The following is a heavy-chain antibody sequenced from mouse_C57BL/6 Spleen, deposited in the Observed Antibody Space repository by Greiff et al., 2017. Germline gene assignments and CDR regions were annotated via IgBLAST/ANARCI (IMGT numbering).Heavy chain of an antibody. CDR3: ARGRVDYGSRFYAKYD. V-gene: IGHV1-52*01. CDR2: IDTSDSET. Sequence: QVQLQQPGAELVRPGSSVKLSCKASGYTFTSYWMHWVKQRPIQGLERIGNIDTSDSETHYNQQFPDKATLTVATSSSTAYMQLSSLTSEESAVYYGARGRVDYGSRFYAKYDGGQATSVTVAA. CDR1: GYTFTSYW. J-gene: IGHJ4*01. D-gene: IGHD1-1*01.